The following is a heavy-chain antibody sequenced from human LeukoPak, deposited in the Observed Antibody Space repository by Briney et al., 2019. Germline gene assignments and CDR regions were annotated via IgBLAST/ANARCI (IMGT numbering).Heavy chain of an antibody. CDR1: GGSISSSSYY. D-gene: IGHD3-22*01. CDR3: ARDGSPYYYDSSGYFDY. J-gene: IGHJ4*02. CDR2: IYYSGST. Sequence: SETLSLTCTVSGGSISSSSYYWGWIRQPPGKWLEWIGSIYYSGSTYYNPSLKSRVTISVDTSKNQFSLKLSSVTAADTAVYYCARDGSPYYYDSSGYFDYWGQGTLVTVSS. V-gene: IGHV4-39*07.